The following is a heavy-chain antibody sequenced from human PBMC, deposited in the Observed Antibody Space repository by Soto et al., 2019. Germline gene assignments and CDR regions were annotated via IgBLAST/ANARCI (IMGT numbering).Heavy chain of an antibody. CDR1: GFTVSSNY. D-gene: IGHD3-22*01. Sequence: PGGSLRLSCAASGFTVSSNYMSWVRQAPGKGLEWVSVIYSGGSTYYADSVKGRFTISRDNSKNTLYLQMNSLRAEDTAVYYCASRYYYDSSGPAGMDVWGQGTTVTVSS. CDR2: IYSGGST. V-gene: IGHV3-66*01. CDR3: ASRYYYDSSGPAGMDV. J-gene: IGHJ6*02.